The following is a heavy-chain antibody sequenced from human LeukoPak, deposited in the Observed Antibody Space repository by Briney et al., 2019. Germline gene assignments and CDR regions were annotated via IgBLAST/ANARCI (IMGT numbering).Heavy chain of an antibody. CDR3: ARAGPGHYMDV. Sequence: SVKVSCKASGGTFSSYTISWVRQAPGQGLEWMGMIIPILGIANYAQKFQGRVTITADKSTSTAYMELSSLRSEDTAVYYCARAGPGHYMDVWGKGTTVSVSS. V-gene: IGHV1-69*02. CDR1: GGTFSSYT. CDR2: IIPILGIA. D-gene: IGHD6-13*01. J-gene: IGHJ6*03.